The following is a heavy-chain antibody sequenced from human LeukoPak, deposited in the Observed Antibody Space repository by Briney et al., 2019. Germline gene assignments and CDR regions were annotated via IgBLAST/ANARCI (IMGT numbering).Heavy chain of an antibody. D-gene: IGHD2-21*01. Sequence: PSQTLSLTCTVSGGAISRGDYYWSWIRQPPGKGLEWIGYIYYSGSTFYNPSLKSRVTISVDTSKNQFSLKLSSVTAADTAVYYCARRSRLGEKDYWGQGTLVTVSS. CDR3: ARRSRLGEKDY. CDR1: GGAISRGDYY. CDR2: IYYSGST. J-gene: IGHJ4*02. V-gene: IGHV4-30-4*01.